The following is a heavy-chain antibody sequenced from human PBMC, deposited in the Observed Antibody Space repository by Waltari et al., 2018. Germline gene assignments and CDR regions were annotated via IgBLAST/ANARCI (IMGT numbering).Heavy chain of an antibody. J-gene: IGHJ4*02. CDR1: GGSISSGGYY. V-gene: IGHV4-31*03. CDR2: IYYSGST. Sequence: QVQLQESGPGLVKPSQTLSLTCTVSGGSISSGGYYWSWIRQHPGKGLEWIGYIYYSGSTYYNPSLKSRVTISVDTSKNQFSLKLSSVTAADTAVYYCARGVDMIMFGDYFDYWGQGTLVTVSS. CDR3: ARGVDMIMFGDYFDY. D-gene: IGHD3-16*01.